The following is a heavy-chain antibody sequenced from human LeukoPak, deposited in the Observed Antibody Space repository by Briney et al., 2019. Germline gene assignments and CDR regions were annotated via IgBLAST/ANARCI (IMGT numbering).Heavy chain of an antibody. J-gene: IGHJ4*02. Sequence: GGSLRLSCAASGFTFSSYGMHWVRQAPGKGLEWVSSISSSSSYIYYADSVKGRFTISRDNAKNSLYLRMNSLRAEDTAVYYCARDRGATVTTVDYWGQGTLVTVSS. CDR1: GFTFSSYG. CDR2: ISSSSSYI. CDR3: ARDRGATVTTVDY. D-gene: IGHD4-17*01. V-gene: IGHV3-21*01.